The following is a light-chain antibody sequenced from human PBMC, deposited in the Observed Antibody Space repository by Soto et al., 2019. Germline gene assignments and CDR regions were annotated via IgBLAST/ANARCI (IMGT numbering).Light chain of an antibody. CDR3: QQRTNWPIT. V-gene: IGKV3-11*01. CDR2: DAS. J-gene: IGKJ5*01. CDR1: QSVTTY. Sequence: EIVLTQSPATLSLSPGERATLSCRASQSVTTYLAWYQQKPGQAPRLLIYDASNRATGIPARFSGSGSGTDFTLTISSLEPEDIAVYYCQQRTNWPITFGQGTRLE.